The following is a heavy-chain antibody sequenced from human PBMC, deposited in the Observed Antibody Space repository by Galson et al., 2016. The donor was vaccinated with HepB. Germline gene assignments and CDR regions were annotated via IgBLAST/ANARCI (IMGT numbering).Heavy chain of an antibody. J-gene: IGHJ3*02. Sequence: SETLSLTCAVYGGPSGAYYWNWIRQSPGEGLEWIGEINHSGSTNYNPSLKSRVTISADTSKKQFSLKLNSVTAADTAVYYCAIDYDQVAFDMWGQGTKVTVSS. CDR1: GGPSGAYY. CDR3: AIDYDQVAFDM. CDR2: INHSGST. V-gene: IGHV4-34*01. D-gene: IGHD3-16*01.